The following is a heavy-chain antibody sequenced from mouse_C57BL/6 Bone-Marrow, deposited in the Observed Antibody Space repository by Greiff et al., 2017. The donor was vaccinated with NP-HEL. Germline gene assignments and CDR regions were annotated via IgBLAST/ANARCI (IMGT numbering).Heavy chain of an antibody. CDR2: IDPSDSYT. V-gene: IGHV1-69*01. Sequence: QVQLQQPGAELVMPGASVKLSCKASGYTFTSYWMHWVKQRPGQGLEWIGEIDPSDSYTNYNQKFKGKSTLTVDKSSSTAYMQLSSLTSEDSAVYYCAFYYGYGGFAYWGQGTLVTVSA. J-gene: IGHJ3*01. CDR1: GYTFTSYW. D-gene: IGHD2-2*01. CDR3: AFYYGYGGFAY.